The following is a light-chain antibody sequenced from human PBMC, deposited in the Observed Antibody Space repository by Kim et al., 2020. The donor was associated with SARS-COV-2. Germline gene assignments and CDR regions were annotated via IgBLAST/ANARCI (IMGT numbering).Light chain of an antibody. Sequence: GQRGTVSCSGTRATIGINDGYWYQQHPGTPPKLLIYRNNQRPSGVPDRFSGSKSGTSASLVISVLRSEDEADYYCGAWDDSLSGRVFGGGTQLTVL. V-gene: IGLV1-47*01. CDR3: GAWDDSLSGRV. J-gene: IGLJ3*02. CDR2: RNN. CDR1: RATIGIND.